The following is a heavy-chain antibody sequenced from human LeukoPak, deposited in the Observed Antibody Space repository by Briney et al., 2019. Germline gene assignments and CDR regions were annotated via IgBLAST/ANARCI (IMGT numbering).Heavy chain of an antibody. CDR3: ARMKAAAGYRADY. J-gene: IGHJ4*02. CDR2: IYTSGST. Sequence: PSQTLSLTCTVSGGSISSGSYYWSWIRQPAGKGLEWIGRIYTSGSTNYNPPLKSRVTISVDTSKNQFSLKLSSVTAADTAVYYCARMKAAAGYRADYWGQGTLVTVSS. CDR1: GGSISSGSYY. V-gene: IGHV4-61*02. D-gene: IGHD6-13*01.